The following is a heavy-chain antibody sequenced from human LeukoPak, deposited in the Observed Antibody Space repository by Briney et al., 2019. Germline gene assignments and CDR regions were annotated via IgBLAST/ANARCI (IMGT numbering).Heavy chain of an antibody. CDR2: ISAYNGNT. V-gene: IGHV1-18*04. Sequence: ASVKVSCKASGYTFTSYYMHWVRQAPGQGLEWMGWISAYNGNTNYAQKLQGRVTMTTDTSTSTAYMELSSLRSEDTAVYYCARGSSSWPHWYFDLWGRGTLVTVPS. CDR3: ARGSSSWPHWYFDL. J-gene: IGHJ2*01. CDR1: GYTFTSYY. D-gene: IGHD6-13*01.